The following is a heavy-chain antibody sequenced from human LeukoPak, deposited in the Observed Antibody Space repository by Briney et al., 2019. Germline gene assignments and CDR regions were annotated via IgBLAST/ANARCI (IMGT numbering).Heavy chain of an antibody. J-gene: IGHJ4*02. CDR1: GFTFSVAY. CDR2: ISGSGTST. D-gene: IGHD1-1*01. V-gene: IGHV3-11*01. CDR3: ARATGRGNGVHFDY. Sequence: PGGSLRLSCAGSGFTFSVAYMSWLRQAPGKGLEWVSYISGSGTSTVYADSVKGRFTISRDNAKNSLYLQMNSLRAEDTAVYYCARATGRGNGVHFDYWGQGTLVTVSS.